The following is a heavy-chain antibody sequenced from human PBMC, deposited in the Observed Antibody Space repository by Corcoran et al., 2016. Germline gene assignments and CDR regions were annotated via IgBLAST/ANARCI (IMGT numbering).Heavy chain of an antibody. CDR3: ARGPRGAASGTKDY. Sequence: QVQLQQWGAGLLKPSETLSLTCAVYGGSFSGYFWTWVRQPPGKGLEWIGEINHSGRTSYNPSLKSRVIISVDTSTNQFSLKLSSVTAADTAMYYGARGPRGAASGTKDYWGQGTLVTVSS. V-gene: IGHV4-34*01. J-gene: IGHJ4*02. CDR2: INHSGRT. D-gene: IGHD6-13*01. CDR1: GGSFSGYF.